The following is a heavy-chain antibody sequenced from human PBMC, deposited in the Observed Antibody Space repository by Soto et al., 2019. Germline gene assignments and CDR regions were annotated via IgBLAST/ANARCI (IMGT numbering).Heavy chain of an antibody. CDR1: GFTFSSYS. CDR2: ISSRSRSI. Sequence: EVQLVESGGGLVKPGGSLRLSCAASGFTFSSYSMHWVRQAPGKGLEWVSSISSRSRSIYYADSQKGRFTISRDNTKNPLCLHMNTLRAEDTAVYYCARARGAYEGLVPYSVDRWGQGTLVTVSS. V-gene: IGHV3-21*01. CDR3: ARARGAYEGLVPYSVDR. J-gene: IGHJ5*02. D-gene: IGHD5-12*01.